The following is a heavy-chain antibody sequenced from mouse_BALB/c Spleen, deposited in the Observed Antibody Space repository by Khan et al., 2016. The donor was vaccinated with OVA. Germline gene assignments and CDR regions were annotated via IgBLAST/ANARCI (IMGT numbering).Heavy chain of an antibody. CDR1: GYTFTTYW. CDR3: ARRGLYGRFAY. J-gene: IGHJ3*01. Sequence: VQLQQSGADLAKPGASLKLSCTASGYTFTTYWISWIKQRPGQGLEWIGYINPSTGYTDYNKNFKDKAPLTADESSRKAYMHLDSLTSEGSAVYYYARRGLYGRFAYWGQGTLVTVSA. D-gene: IGHD2-10*02. V-gene: IGHV1-7*01. CDR2: INPSTGYT.